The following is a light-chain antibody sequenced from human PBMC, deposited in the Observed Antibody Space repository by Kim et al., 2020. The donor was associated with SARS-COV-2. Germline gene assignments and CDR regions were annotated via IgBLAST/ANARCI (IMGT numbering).Light chain of an antibody. V-gene: IGKV1-12*01. J-gene: IGKJ4*01. CDR3: QQANSIPVT. CDR2: SAS. CDR1: QGISRW. Sequence: DIQMTQSPSFVSASVGDRVTVTCRASQGISRWLGWYQQKPGKAPKLLIYSASTLVTGVPSRFSGSGSGTDFTLTINSLQPEDFATYYCQQANSIPVTFGGGTKVDIK.